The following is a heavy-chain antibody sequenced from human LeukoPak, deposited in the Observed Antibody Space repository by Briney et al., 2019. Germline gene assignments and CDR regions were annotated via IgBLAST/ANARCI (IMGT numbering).Heavy chain of an antibody. Sequence: SETLSLTCTVSGGSISSGDYYWSWIRQPPGKGLEWIGYIYYSGSTYYNPSLKRRVTISVDTSKNQFSLKLSSVTAADTAVYYCARDWGYYDSSGYFVTPGYFDYWGQGTLVTVSS. CDR3: ARDWGYYDSSGYFVTPGYFDY. D-gene: IGHD3-22*01. V-gene: IGHV4-30-4*08. CDR1: GGSISSGDYY. CDR2: IYYSGST. J-gene: IGHJ4*02.